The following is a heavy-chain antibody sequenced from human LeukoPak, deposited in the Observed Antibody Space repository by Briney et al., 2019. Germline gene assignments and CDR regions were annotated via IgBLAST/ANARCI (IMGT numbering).Heavy chain of an antibody. V-gene: IGHV3-21*01. J-gene: IGHJ4*02. Sequence: GGSLRLSCAASGFTFSSYSMNWVRQAPGKGLEWVSSISSSSSYIYYADSVKGRFTISRDNAKNSLYLQMNSLRAEDTAVYYCARAPDFWFGELLAYFDCWGRGTLVTDSS. CDR3: ARAPDFWFGELLAYFDC. D-gene: IGHD3-10*01. CDR1: GFTFSSYS. CDR2: ISSSSSYI.